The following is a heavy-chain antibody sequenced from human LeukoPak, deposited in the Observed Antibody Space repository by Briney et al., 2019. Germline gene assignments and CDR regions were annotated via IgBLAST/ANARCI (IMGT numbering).Heavy chain of an antibody. CDR1: GGSISSGGYS. J-gene: IGHJ4*02. V-gene: IGHV4-30-2*01. CDR2: IYHSGST. CDR3: ARGGYGGNSEGFDH. Sequence: SQTLSLTCAVSGGSISSGGYSWSWIRQPPGKGLEWIGYIYHSGSTYYNPSLKSRVTISVDRSKNQFSLKLSSVTAADTAVYYCARGGYGGNSEGFDHWGQGTLVTVSS. D-gene: IGHD4-23*01.